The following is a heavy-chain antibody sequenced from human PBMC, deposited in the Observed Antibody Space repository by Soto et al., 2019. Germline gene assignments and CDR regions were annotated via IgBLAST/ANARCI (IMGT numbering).Heavy chain of an antibody. CDR3: VKVPLGGQLDAFDI. CDR1: GFTFSSYA. Sequence: GGSLRLSCSASGFTFSSYAMHWVRQAPGKGLEYVSAISSNGGSTYYADSVEGRFTISRDNSKNTLYLQMSSLRAEDTAVYYCVKVPLGGQLDAFDIWGQGTMVTVSS. V-gene: IGHV3-64D*09. D-gene: IGHD6-6*01. CDR2: ISSNGGST. J-gene: IGHJ3*02.